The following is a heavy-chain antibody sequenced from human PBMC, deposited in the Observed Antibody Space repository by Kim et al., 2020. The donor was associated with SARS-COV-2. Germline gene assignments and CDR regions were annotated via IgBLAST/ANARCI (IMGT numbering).Heavy chain of an antibody. CDR2: INPDSGVT. Sequence: ASVKVSCKTSGYTFTTRYLHWVRQAPGHGLEWMGRINPDSGVTDYAQRFQGRVTMTRDKSTSTVYMGLSSLRSDDTVVYYCARGNTETIDYWGQGTLVTVSS. J-gene: IGHJ4*02. V-gene: IGHV1-2*05. CDR3: ARGNTETIDY. CDR1: GYTFTTRY.